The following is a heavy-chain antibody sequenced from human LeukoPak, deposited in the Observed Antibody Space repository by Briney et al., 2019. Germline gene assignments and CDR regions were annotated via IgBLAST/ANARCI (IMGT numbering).Heavy chain of an antibody. CDR3: ARGGRLEAPRGIDY. CDR1: GYTFTGYY. Sequence: ASVKVSCKASGYTFTGYYMHWVRQALGQGLEWMGWINPNSGGTNYAQRFQGRVTMTRDTSISTAYMELSRLRSDDTAVYYCARGGRLEAPRGIDYWGQGTLVTVSS. V-gene: IGHV1-2*02. CDR2: INPNSGGT. J-gene: IGHJ4*02. D-gene: IGHD1-1*01.